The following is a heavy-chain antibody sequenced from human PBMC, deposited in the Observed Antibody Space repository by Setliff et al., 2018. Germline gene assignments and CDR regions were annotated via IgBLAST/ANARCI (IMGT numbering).Heavy chain of an antibody. CDR2: IKNKNEGETR. CDR3: TSTTLDF. CDR1: GFTFGDYA. D-gene: IGHD1-1*01. Sequence: PGGSLRLSCTASGFTFGDYAMSWVRQAPGKGLEWVGFIKNKNEGETRDYAAPVKGRFTVSRDDSKNTLYLHMNSLRSEDTAMYYCTSTTLDFWGPGTLVTVSS. J-gene: IGHJ4*02. V-gene: IGHV3-49*04.